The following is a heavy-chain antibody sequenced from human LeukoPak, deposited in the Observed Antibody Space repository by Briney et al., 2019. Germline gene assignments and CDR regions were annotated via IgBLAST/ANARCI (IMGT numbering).Heavy chain of an antibody. J-gene: IGHJ4*02. V-gene: IGHV4-34*01. CDR2: INHSGST. CDR1: GGSFSGYY. D-gene: IGHD3-3*01. CDR3: ARGLGYDFWSGYYTGIDY. Sequence: PSETLSLTCAVYGGSFSGYYWSWLRQPPGKGLEWIGEINHSGSTNYNPSLKSRVTISVDTSKNQFSLKLSSVTAADTAVYYCARGLGYDFWSGYYTGIDYWGQGTLVTVSS.